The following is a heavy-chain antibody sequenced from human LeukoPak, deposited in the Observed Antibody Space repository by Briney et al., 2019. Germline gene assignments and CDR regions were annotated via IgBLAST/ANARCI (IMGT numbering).Heavy chain of an antibody. J-gene: IGHJ6*02. D-gene: IGHD3-10*01. V-gene: IGHV1-24*01. Sequence: ASVKVSCKVSGYTLTELSMHWVRQAPGKGLEWMGGFDPEDGETIYAQKFQGRVTMTEDTSTDTAYMELSSLRSEDTAVYYCARGRGYYGSGSYGALLYGMDVWGQGTTVTVSS. CDR1: GYTLTELS. CDR2: FDPEDGET. CDR3: ARGRGYYGSGSYGALLYGMDV.